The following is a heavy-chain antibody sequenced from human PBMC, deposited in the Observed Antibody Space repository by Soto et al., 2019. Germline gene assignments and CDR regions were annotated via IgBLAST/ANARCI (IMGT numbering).Heavy chain of an antibody. D-gene: IGHD3-3*01. CDR2: ISYDGSNK. CDR1: GFTFSSYG. V-gene: IGHV3-30*18. J-gene: IGHJ6*02. CDR3: AKDYKYYDFWSGYYSYYYGMDV. Sequence: GGSLRLSCAASGFTFSSYGMHWVRQAPGKGLEWVAVISYDGSNKYYADSVKGRFTISRDNSKNTLYLQMNSLRAEDTAVYYCAKDYKYYDFWSGYYSYYYGMDVWGQGTTVTVSS.